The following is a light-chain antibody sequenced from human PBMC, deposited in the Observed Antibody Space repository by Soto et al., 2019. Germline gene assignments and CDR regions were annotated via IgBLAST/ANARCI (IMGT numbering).Light chain of an antibody. J-gene: IGLJ2*01. V-gene: IGLV3-21*04. CDR3: QVWDNSSGAVV. CDR2: YDS. Sequence: SYELTQPPSVSVAPGKTARITCGGYNIGSKSVHWYQQKPGQAPMLVIYYDSDRPSGIPERFSGSNSGNTATLTISRVEAGDEADYYCQVWDNSSGAVVFGGGTKLTVL. CDR1: NIGSKS.